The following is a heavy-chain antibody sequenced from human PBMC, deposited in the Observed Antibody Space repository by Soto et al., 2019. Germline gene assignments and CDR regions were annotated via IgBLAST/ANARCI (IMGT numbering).Heavy chain of an antibody. V-gene: IGHV1-69*12. CDR1: GGTFSSYA. Sequence: QVQLVQSGAEVKKPGSSVKVSCKASGGTFSSYAISWVRQAPGQGLEWMGGIIPIFGTANYAQKFQGRVTITADEATCTAYMELSSLRDEDTAVYYGARDVPYGMDVWGQGTTVAVSS. CDR3: ARDVPYGMDV. CDR2: IIPIFGTA. J-gene: IGHJ6*02.